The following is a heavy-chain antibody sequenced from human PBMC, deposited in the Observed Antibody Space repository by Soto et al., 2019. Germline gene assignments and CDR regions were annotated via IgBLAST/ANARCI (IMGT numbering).Heavy chain of an antibody. D-gene: IGHD3-3*02. V-gene: IGHV1-18*04. J-gene: IGHJ4*01. CDR3: ARALSLIFAGSAY. CDR2: VSPYNGNA. Sequence: ASLYVSCTASGDTFSNSSISWVRQAPGQGLEWMGWVSPYNGNANYTEKFQGRVSMTTDTSTTTAYMELTSLTSDDTAIYYCARALSLIFAGSAYWGHGTLVPVPS. CDR1: GDTFSNSS.